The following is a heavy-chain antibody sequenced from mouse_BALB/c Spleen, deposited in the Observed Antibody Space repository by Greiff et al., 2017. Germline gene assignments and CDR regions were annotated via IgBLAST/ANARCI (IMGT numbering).Heavy chain of an antibody. V-gene: IGHV3-2*02. CDR1: CYSITSDYA. Sequence: DVKLVESGPGLVKPSQSLSLTCTVTCYSITSDYAWNWIRQFPGNKLEWMGYISYSGSTSYNPSLKSRISITRDTSKNQFFLQLNSVTTEDTATYYCARDGNYSWFAYWGQGTLVTVSA. J-gene: IGHJ3*01. D-gene: IGHD2-1*01. CDR2: ISYSGST. CDR3: ARDGNYSWFAY.